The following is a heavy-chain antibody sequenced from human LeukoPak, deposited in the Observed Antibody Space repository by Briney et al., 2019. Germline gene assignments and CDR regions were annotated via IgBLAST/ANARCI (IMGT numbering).Heavy chain of an antibody. CDR3: ARLGITGTTRWFDP. Sequence: SETLSLTCSVSGGSISSTYYYWGWIRQPPGKGLEWIGSIYFSGNTYYNPSLKSRVTISVDTSENHFSLRLSSVTAADTAVYYCARLGITGTTRWFDPWGQGTLVTVSS. J-gene: IGHJ5*02. CDR1: GGSISSTYYY. D-gene: IGHD1-7*01. V-gene: IGHV4-39*07. CDR2: IYFSGNT.